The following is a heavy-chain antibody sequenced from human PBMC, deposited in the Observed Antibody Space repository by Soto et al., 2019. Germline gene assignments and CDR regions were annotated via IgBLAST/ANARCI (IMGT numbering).Heavy chain of an antibody. CDR2: IYYSGST. CDR1: GGSVSSGSYY. J-gene: IGHJ3*02. CDR3: ARLSRDYDILTGYPNGAFDI. V-gene: IGHV4-61*01. Sequence: SETLSLTCTVSGGSVSSGSYYWSWIRQPPGKGLEWIGYIYYSGSTNYNPSLKSRVTISVDTSKNQFSLKLSSVTAADTAVYYCARLSRDYDILTGYPNGAFDIWGQGTMVTVSS. D-gene: IGHD3-9*01.